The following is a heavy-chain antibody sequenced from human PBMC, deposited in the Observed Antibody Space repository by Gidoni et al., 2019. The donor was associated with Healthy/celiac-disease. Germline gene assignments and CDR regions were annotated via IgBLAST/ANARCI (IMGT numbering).Heavy chain of an antibody. CDR2: IYTSGST. J-gene: IGHJ4*02. V-gene: IGHV4-61*02. D-gene: IGHD2-2*01. Sequence: QVQLQESGPGLVKPSQTLSLTCTVSGGSISSGSYYWSWIRQPAGKGLEWIGRIYTSGSTNYNPSLKSRVTMSVDTSKNQFSLKLSSVTAADTAVYYCARVSRCSSTSCYYFDYWGQGTLVTVSS. CDR1: GGSISSGSYY. CDR3: ARVSRCSSTSCYYFDY.